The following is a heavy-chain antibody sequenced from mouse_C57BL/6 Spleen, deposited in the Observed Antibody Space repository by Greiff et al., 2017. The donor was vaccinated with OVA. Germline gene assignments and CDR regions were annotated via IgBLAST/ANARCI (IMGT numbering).Heavy chain of an antibody. D-gene: IGHD1-1*01. CDR3: ARHGDYYGSHYYARDY. J-gene: IGHJ4*01. CDR1: GFSLTSYG. CDR2: IWSDGST. V-gene: IGHV2-6-1*01. Sequence: QVQLKESGPGLVAPSQSLSITCTVSGFSLTSYGVHWVRQPPGKGLEWLVVIWSDGSTTYNSALKSRLSISKDNSKSQVFLKMSSLQTDDTAMYYCARHGDYYGSHYYARDYWGQGTSVTVSA.